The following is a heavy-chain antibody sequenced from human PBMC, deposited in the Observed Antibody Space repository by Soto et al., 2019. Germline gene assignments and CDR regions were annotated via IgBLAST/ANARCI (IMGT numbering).Heavy chain of an antibody. CDR2: IYYSGST. D-gene: IGHD3-10*01. Sequence: SETLYLTCTVSGGSISSGGYYWSWIRQHPGKGLEWIGYIYYSGSTYYNPSLKSRVTISVDTSKNQFSLKLSSVTAADTAVYYCARVTMVRGVIKTTGDYYYYGMDVWGQGTTVTVSS. V-gene: IGHV4-31*03. J-gene: IGHJ6*02. CDR3: ARVTMVRGVIKTTGDYYYYGMDV. CDR1: GGSISSGGYY.